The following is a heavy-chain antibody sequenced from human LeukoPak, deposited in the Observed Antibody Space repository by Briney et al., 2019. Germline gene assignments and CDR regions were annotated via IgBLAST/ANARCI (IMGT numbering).Heavy chain of an antibody. J-gene: IGHJ4*02. CDR1: GYTFTGYY. V-gene: IGHV7-4-1*02. D-gene: IGHD3-9*01. Sequence: ASVKVSCKASGYTFTGYYMHWVRQAPGQGLEWMGWINPNSGNPTYAQGFTGRFVFSLDTSVSTAYLQISSLKAEDTAVYYCARAEMDYDILTGYYTAQTFDYWGQGTLVTVSS. CDR3: ARAEMDYDILTGYYTAQTFDY. CDR2: INPNSGNP.